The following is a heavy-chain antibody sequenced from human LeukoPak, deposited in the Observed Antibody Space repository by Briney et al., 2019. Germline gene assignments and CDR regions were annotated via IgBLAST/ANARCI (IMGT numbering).Heavy chain of an antibody. CDR3: AKDHGTNVYDPFDY. D-gene: IGHD2-8*01. J-gene: IGHJ4*02. CDR2: ISNGGAGT. V-gene: IGHV3-23*01. CDR1: GFNFRSHA. Sequence: PGESLRLSCAASGFNFRSHAMSWVRQAPGKGLEWVSVISNGGAGTYYADSVKSRFTISRDNSKSTLYLQMSSLRAEDTAVYYCAKDHGTNVYDPFDYWGQGTLVTVSS.